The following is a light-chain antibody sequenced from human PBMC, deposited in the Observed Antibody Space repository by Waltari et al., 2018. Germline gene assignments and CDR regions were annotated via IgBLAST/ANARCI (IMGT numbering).Light chain of an antibody. CDR1: QSIGKY. CDR3: QNHERLPAT. CDR2: EAS. Sequence: LTQSPGTLPLPPGERATLYCRASQSIGKYLVWYQQKPGQAPRLLMYEASRRATGIPDRFSGSGSGTDFSLTISRLEPEDFAVYYCQNHERLPATFGQGTKVEIK. V-gene: IGKV3-20*01. J-gene: IGKJ1*01.